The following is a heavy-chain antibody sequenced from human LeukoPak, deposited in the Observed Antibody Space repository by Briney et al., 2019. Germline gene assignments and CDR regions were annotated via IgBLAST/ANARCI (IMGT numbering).Heavy chain of an antibody. CDR1: GFTFSSYS. D-gene: IGHD6-19*01. CDR2: ISYSSSTI. Sequence: GGSLRLSCAASGFTFSSYSMNWVRQAPGKGLEWVSYISYSSSTIYYADSVKGRFTISRDNAKNSLYLQMDSLRDEDTAVYYCARDERAGSGWYFVYWGQGTLVTVSS. CDR3: ARDERAGSGWYFVY. J-gene: IGHJ4*02. V-gene: IGHV3-48*02.